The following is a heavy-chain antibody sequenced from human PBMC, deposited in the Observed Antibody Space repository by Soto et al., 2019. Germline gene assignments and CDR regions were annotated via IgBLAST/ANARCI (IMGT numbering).Heavy chain of an antibody. CDR2: IYYSGST. J-gene: IGHJ3*02. CDR1: GGSISSGGYY. CDR3: ARYYTSGSHGVDI. Sequence: QVQLQESGPGLVKPSQTLSLTCTVSGGSISSGGYYWSWPRPHPGKGLEWIGCIYYSGSTYYNTYLKKRVNRSVDTSKNQFSLKPSSVTAADTAVYYCARYYTSGSHGVDIWGQGTMVTVSS. D-gene: IGHD2-8*01. V-gene: IGHV4-31*03.